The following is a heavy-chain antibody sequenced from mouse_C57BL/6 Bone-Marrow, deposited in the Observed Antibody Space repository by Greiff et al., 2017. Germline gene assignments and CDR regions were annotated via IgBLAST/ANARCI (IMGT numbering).Heavy chain of an antibody. Sequence: EVQVVESGGDLVKPGGSLKLSCAASGFTFSSYGMSWVRQTPDKRLEWVATISSGGSYTYYPDSVKGRFTISRDNAKNTMDLQMSSLKSEDTAMYYCARFYYWYFDVWGRGTTVTVAS. CDR3: ARFYYWYFDV. J-gene: IGHJ1*03. CDR1: GFTFSSYG. V-gene: IGHV5-6*01. CDR2: ISSGGSYT.